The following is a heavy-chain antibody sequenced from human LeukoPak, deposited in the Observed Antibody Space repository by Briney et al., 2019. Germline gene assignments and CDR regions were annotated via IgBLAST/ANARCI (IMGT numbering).Heavy chain of an antibody. CDR2: ISSTSSYI. D-gene: IGHD5-24*01. V-gene: IGHV3-21*01. Sequence: GGSLRLSCAASGFTFSTYTMNWVRQAPGKGLEWVSSISSTSSYIFYGDSVKGRFTISRDNAKNSLYLQMNSSRAGDTAVYYCARLRNYAFDIWGQGTMVTVSS. CDR3: ARLRNYAFDI. CDR1: GFTFSTYT. J-gene: IGHJ3*02.